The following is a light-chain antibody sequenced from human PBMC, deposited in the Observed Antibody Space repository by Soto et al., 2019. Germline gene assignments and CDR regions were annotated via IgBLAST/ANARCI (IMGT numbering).Light chain of an antibody. V-gene: IGLV2-8*01. CDR2: DVS. J-gene: IGLJ2*01. CDR3: SSYVASNTLA. CDR1: TSDVCGYNY. Sequence: QSVLTQPPSASGSPGQSVAISCTGTTSDVCGYNYVSWYQQHPGKAPKLIIYDVSKRPSGVPDRFSGSKSGNTASLAVSGLQGEDEADYYCSSYVASNTLAFGGGTKLTVL.